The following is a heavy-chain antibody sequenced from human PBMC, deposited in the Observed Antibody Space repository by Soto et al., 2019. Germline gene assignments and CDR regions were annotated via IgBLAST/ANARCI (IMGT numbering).Heavy chain of an antibody. CDR3: AKVRSGYSYEPNDY. Sequence: EVQLLESGGGLVQPGGSQRLSCTASGFTFSSYAMSWVRQAPGKGLEGVSAISGSGYSTYYADSVKGRFTISRDNSESTLYLQMNSLRAEDTAVYYCAKVRSGYSYEPNDYWGQGTLVTVSS. D-gene: IGHD5-18*01. J-gene: IGHJ4*02. CDR2: ISGSGYST. CDR1: GFTFSSYA. V-gene: IGHV3-23*01.